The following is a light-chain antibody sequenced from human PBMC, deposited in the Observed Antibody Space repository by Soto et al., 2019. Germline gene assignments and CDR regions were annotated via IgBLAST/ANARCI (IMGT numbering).Light chain of an antibody. J-gene: IGKJ1*01. CDR1: QSVTSNY. CDR2: GAS. CDR3: KHYFMSLTT. V-gene: IGKV3-20*01. Sequence: EIVLTQSPGTLSLSPGERATLSCGASQSVTSNYLAWYQQKPGQAPRLLIFGASIRVTGIPDRFIGSGSGTHFTLTISKLEPEDFAVYYCKHYFMSLTTFGQGTKVEVK.